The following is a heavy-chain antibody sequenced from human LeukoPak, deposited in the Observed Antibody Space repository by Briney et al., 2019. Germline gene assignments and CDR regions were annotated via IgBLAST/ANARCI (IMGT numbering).Heavy chain of an antibody. D-gene: IGHD6-6*01. CDR1: GYTFTSYV. CDR3: ARDLEYSSSSRIEDY. CDR2: ISGYNGNT. V-gene: IGHV1-18*01. J-gene: IGHJ4*02. Sequence: ASVKVSRKASGYTFTSYVITWVRQAPGQGLEWMGWISGYNGNTNYAQKFQGRVTITRDTSASTAYMELSRLRSDDTAVYYCARDLEYSSSSRIEDYWGQGTLVTVSS.